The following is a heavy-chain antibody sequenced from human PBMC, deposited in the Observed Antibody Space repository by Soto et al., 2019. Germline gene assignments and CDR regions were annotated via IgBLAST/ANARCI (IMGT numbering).Heavy chain of an antibody. Sequence: SETLSLTCAVSGYSIIRGYYRGFIRQPPGKGLEWIGSIYHSGSTYYNPSLKGRVTISVDTSKNQFSLKLSSVTAADTAVYYCARERLPDYYDSSGYFSGPWGQGTLVTVSS. CDR1: GYSIIRGYY. J-gene: IGHJ5*02. V-gene: IGHV4-38-2*02. D-gene: IGHD3-22*01. CDR2: IYHSGST. CDR3: ARERLPDYYDSSGYFSGP.